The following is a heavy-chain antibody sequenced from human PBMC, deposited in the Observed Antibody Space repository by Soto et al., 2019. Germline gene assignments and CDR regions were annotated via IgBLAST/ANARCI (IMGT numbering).Heavy chain of an antibody. CDR2: VNPSGGST. V-gene: IGHV1-46*01. J-gene: IGHJ1*01. CDR1: GYLFTAYS. CDR3: AREENCSGGTCYSEYFHR. D-gene: IGHD2-15*01. Sequence: SVKVSRKASGYLFTAYSMHWVRLAPGQGLEWMGVVNPSGGSTKYAQNFQGRVTMTRDTSTTTIYMELRSLRSDDTAIYYCAREENCSGGTCYSEYFHRWGQGTLVTVSS.